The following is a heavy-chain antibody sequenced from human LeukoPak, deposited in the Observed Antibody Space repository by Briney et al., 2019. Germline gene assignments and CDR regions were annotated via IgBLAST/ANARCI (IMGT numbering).Heavy chain of an antibody. CDR1: GLTFSSYA. CDR3: ARDLGGPDY. D-gene: IGHD3-16*01. J-gene: IGHJ4*02. Sequence: PGGSLRLSCAASGLTFSSYAMKWVRQAPGKGLEWVSFIDSSSSSSSNIRYADSVKGRFTISRDNAKNSLYLQMNSLRAEDTAVYYCARDLGGPDYWGQGTLVTVSS. CDR2: IDSSSSSSSNI. V-gene: IGHV3-21*01.